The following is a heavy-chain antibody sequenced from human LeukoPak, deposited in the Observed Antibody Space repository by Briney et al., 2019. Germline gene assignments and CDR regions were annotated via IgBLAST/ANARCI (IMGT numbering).Heavy chain of an antibody. CDR3: AKEEFCSGGSCYPDY. CDR1: GFTFSSYG. Sequence: GGSLRLSCAASGFTFSSYGMHWVRQAQGKGLEWVAFIRYDGSNKYYADSVKGRFTISRDNSKNTLYLQMNSLRAEDTAVYYCAKEEFCSGGSCYPDYWGQGTLVTVSS. V-gene: IGHV3-30*02. D-gene: IGHD2-15*01. J-gene: IGHJ4*02. CDR2: IRYDGSNK.